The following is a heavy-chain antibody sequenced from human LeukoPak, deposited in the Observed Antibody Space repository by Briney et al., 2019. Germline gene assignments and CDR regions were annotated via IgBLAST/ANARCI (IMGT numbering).Heavy chain of an antibody. J-gene: IGHJ4*02. CDR1: GFTFPSHA. CDR2: ITSVSSYK. CDR3: ARDPTADDY. Sequence: GGSLTLSCAASGFTFPSHAMSWVRQAPGKGLEWVSSITSVSSYKYYADSVKRRFTISRDNAKNSLFLQMNSLRAEHTAIYYCARDPTADDYWGQGTLVTVSS. D-gene: IGHD2-2*01. V-gene: IGHV3-21*01.